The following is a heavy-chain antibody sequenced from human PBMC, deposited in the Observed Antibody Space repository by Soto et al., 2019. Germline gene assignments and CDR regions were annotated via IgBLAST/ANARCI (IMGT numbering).Heavy chain of an antibody. V-gene: IGHV1-46*01. CDR1: GYTFTSYY. CDR3: ARHSCSSTSGFYGMDD. CDR2: INPSGGST. J-gene: IGHJ6*02. D-gene: IGHD2-2*01. Sequence: ASVKVSCKASGYTFTSYYMHWVRQAPGQGLEWMGIINPSGGSTRYAQKFQGRVTMTRDTSTSTVYMELSSLRSEDTAMYYCARHSCSSTSGFYGMDDWGQGTTVTVPS.